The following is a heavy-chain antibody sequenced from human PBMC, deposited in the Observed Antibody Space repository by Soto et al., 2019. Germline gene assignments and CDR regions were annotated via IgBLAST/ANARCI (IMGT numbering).Heavy chain of an antibody. Sequence: TLSLTCTVSGGSISSYYWSWIRQPPGKGLEWIGYIYYSGSTNYNPSLKSRVTISVDTSKNQFSLKLSSVTAADTAVYYCARGLVGATYYFDYWGQGTLVTVSS. D-gene: IGHD1-26*01. CDR1: GGSISSYY. V-gene: IGHV4-59*08. J-gene: IGHJ4*02. CDR3: ARGLVGATYYFDY. CDR2: IYYSGST.